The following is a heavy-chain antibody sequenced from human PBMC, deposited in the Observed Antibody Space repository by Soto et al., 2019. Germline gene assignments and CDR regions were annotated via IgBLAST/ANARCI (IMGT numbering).Heavy chain of an antibody. CDR1: GYTFTSYY. D-gene: IGHD2-15*01. V-gene: IGHV1-46*01. Sequence: QVQLVQSGAEVKKPGASVKVSCKASGYTFTSYYMHWVRQAPGQGLEWMGIINPSGGSTSYAQKFQGRVTITRDTSTSTVYMELSSLRSEDTAVYYCASSAGRTTPDYWGQGTLVTVSS. J-gene: IGHJ4*02. CDR2: INPSGGST. CDR3: ASSAGRTTPDY.